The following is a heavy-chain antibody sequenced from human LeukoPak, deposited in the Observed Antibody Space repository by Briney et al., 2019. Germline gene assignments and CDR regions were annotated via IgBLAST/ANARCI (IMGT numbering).Heavy chain of an antibody. V-gene: IGHV3-23*01. Sequence: GGSLRLSCAASGFTFSSYAMSWVRQAPGKGLEWVSAISGSGGSTYYADSVKGRFTISRDNSKNTLYLQMNSLKTEDTAVYYCTTSPTSAITIFGVVIIPYYFDYWGQGTLVTVSS. D-gene: IGHD3-3*01. CDR2: ISGSGGST. CDR3: TTSPTSAITIFGVVIIPYYFDY. J-gene: IGHJ4*02. CDR1: GFTFSSYA.